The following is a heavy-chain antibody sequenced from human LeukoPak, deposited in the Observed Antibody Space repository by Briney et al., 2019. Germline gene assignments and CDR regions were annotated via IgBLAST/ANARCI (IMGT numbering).Heavy chain of an antibody. V-gene: IGHV3-30*04. CDR1: GFTFSSYA. D-gene: IGHD3-10*01. J-gene: IGHJ4*02. CDR3: ARGAPICFGELLLPDY. Sequence: GGSLRLSCAASGFTFSSYAMHWGRQAPGKGLELVAVISYDGSNKYYADSVKGRFTISRVNSKNTLYLQMNSLRAEDTAVYYCARGAPICFGELLLPDYWGQGTMVTVSS. CDR2: ISYDGSNK.